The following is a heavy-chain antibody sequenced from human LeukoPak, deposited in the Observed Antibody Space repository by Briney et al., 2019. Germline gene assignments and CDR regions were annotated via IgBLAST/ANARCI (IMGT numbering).Heavy chain of an antibody. V-gene: IGHV3-48*04. J-gene: IGHJ3*02. Sequence: GGSLRLSCAASGFTFSSYSMLWVRQAPGKGLEWVSYISSSSSTIYYADSVKGRFTISRDNAKNSLYLQMNSLRAEDTAVYYCARGAYSSSWYGGAFDIWGQGTMVTVSS. D-gene: IGHD6-13*01. CDR3: ARGAYSSSWYGGAFDI. CDR1: GFTFSSYS. CDR2: ISSSSSTI.